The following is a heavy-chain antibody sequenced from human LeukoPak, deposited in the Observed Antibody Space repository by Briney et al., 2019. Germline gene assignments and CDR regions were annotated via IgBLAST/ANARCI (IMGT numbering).Heavy chain of an antibody. D-gene: IGHD4-11*01. Sequence: GASAKVSCKASGYTFSSYDINWVRQATGQGLEWMGWMNPNSGNTGYAQKFQGRVTMTRNTSVSTAYMELSSLTSEDTAVYYCARNPSKTGWFDPWGQGTLVTVSS. J-gene: IGHJ5*02. V-gene: IGHV1-8*01. CDR2: MNPNSGNT. CDR1: GYTFSSYD. CDR3: ARNPSKTGWFDP.